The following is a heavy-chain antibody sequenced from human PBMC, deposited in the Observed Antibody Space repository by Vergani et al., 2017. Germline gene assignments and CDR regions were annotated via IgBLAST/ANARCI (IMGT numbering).Heavy chain of an antibody. CDR2: ISYDGNKK. Sequence: QVQLVESGGGVVQPGRSLRLSCAASGFTFSSYGMHWVRQAPGKGLEWVAVISYDGNKKYYADSVKGRFTISRDNSKNTLYLQMNSLRAEDTAVYYCARLLFDYWGQGTLVTVSS. J-gene: IGHJ4*02. V-gene: IGHV3-30*03. CDR1: GFTFSSYG. CDR3: ARLLFDY. D-gene: IGHD2-21*01.